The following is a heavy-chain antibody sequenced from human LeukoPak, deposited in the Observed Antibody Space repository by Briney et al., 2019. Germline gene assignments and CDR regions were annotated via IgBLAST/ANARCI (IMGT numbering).Heavy chain of an antibody. Sequence: GGSLRLSCAASGFTFSSYWMHWVRQAPGKGLVWVSRINSDGSSTSYADSVKGRFTISRDNAKNTLYLQMNSLRAEDTAVYYCARDKIAVAGTYHQNYYYYMDVWGKGTTVTVPS. CDR1: GFTFSSYW. V-gene: IGHV3-74*01. CDR2: INSDGSST. D-gene: IGHD6-19*01. CDR3: ARDKIAVAGTYHQNYYYYMDV. J-gene: IGHJ6*03.